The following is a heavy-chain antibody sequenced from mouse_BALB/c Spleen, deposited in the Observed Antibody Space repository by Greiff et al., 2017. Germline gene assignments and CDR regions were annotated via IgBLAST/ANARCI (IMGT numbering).Heavy chain of an antibody. Sequence: EVQLQQSGAELVKPGASVKLSCTASGFNIKDTYMHWVKQRPEQGLEWIGRIDPANGNTKYDPKFQGKATITADTSSNTAYLQLSSLTSEDTAVYYGARYHYVHYYAMDDWGQGTSVTVSS. J-gene: IGHJ4*01. CDR2: IDPANGNT. V-gene: IGHV14-3*02. CDR3: ARYHYVHYYAMDD. CDR1: GFNIKDTY. D-gene: IGHD1-1*01.